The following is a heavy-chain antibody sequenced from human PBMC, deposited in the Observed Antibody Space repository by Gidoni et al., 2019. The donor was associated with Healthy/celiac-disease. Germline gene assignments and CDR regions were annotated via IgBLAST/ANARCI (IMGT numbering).Heavy chain of an antibody. Sequence: EVQLVESGGGLVQPGRSLRLSCAASGFTFDDYAMHWVRQAPGKGVEWVSGISWNSGSIGYADSVKGRFTISRDNAKNSLYLQMNSLRAEDTALYYCAKDILVAPLAAGGYYGMDVWGQGTTVTVSS. CDR2: ISWNSGSI. J-gene: IGHJ6*02. CDR1: GFTFDDYA. D-gene: IGHD3-10*01. CDR3: AKDILVAPLAAGGYYGMDV. V-gene: IGHV3-9*01.